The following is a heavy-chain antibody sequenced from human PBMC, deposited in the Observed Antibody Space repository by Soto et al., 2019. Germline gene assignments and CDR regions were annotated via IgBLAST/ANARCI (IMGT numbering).Heavy chain of an antibody. Sequence: SETLSLTCSVSGGSISISSYYWGWVRQPPGKGLEWIASMYYSGGTYYNPSLKSRATISVDKSKNQFSLKLTSATAADTAVYYCARLDRFLEYFNHWGQGTLVTVSS. V-gene: IGHV4-39*01. J-gene: IGHJ1*01. CDR3: ARLDRFLEYFNH. CDR2: MYYSGGT. D-gene: IGHD3-3*01. CDR1: GGSISISSYY.